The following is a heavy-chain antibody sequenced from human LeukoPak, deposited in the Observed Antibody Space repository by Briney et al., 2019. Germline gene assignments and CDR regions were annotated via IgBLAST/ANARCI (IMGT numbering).Heavy chain of an antibody. CDR2: IKQDGSEK. CDR3: ARRIAVAATINWFDP. J-gene: IGHJ5*02. Sequence: GGSLRLSCAASGFTFSNYWMSWVRQAPGKGLEWVANIKQDGSEKYYVDSVKGRFTISRDNAKNSLYLQMNSLRAEDTAVYYCARRIAVAATINWFDPWGQGTLVTVSS. V-gene: IGHV3-7*03. CDR1: GFTFSNYW. D-gene: IGHD6-19*01.